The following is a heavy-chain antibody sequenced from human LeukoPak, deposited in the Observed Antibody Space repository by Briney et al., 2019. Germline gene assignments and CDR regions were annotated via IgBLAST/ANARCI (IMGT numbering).Heavy chain of an antibody. CDR3: AKSSLRFLEWLSFDY. CDR1: GFTFSSYA. Sequence: PRGSLRLSCAASGFTFSSYAMSWVRQAPGKGLEWVSAISGSGGSTYYADSVKGRFTISRDNSKNTLYLQMNSLRAEDTAVYYCAKSSLRFLEWLSFDYWGQGTLVTVSS. D-gene: IGHD3-3*01. CDR2: ISGSGGST. J-gene: IGHJ4*02. V-gene: IGHV3-23*01.